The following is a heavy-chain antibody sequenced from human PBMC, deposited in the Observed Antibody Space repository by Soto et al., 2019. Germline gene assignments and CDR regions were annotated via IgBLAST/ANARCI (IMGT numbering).Heavy chain of an antibody. D-gene: IGHD2-15*01. V-gene: IGHV4-39*01. CDR1: GGSISSSSYY. J-gene: IGHJ5*02. CDR3: ARSLYCSGGSCRRVWFDP. CDR2: IYYSGST. Sequence: QLQLQESGPGLVKPSETLSLTCTVSGGSISSSSYYWGWIRQPPGKGLEWIGSIYYSGSTYYNPSLKSRVTISVDTSKNQCSLKLSSVTAADTAVYYCARSLYCSGGSCRRVWFDPWGQGTLVTVSS.